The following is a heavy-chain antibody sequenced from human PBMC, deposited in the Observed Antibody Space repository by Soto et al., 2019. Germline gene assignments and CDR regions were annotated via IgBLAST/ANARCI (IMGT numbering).Heavy chain of an antibody. CDR3: TTEDTAMVIYYFDY. J-gene: IGHJ4*02. CDR2: IKSKAHGGTT. Sequence: GGSLRLSCAASGFTFSNAWMNWVRQAPGKGLEWVGRIKSKAHGGTTDYAAPVKGRFTVSRDDSTNTLFLQMNSLKTEDTAVYYCTTEDTAMVIYYFDYWGQGTLVTVSS. D-gene: IGHD5-18*01. V-gene: IGHV3-15*07. CDR1: GFTFSNAW.